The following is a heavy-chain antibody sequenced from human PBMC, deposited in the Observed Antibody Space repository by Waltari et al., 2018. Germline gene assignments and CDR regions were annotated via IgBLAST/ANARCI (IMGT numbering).Heavy chain of an antibody. CDR3: AKDWIPYYGMDV. Sequence: EVQLLESGGGLVQPGGSLRLSCAASGFTFSSYAMRWVRQAPGKGLEWVSAISGSGGSTYYADSVKGRFTISRDNSKNTLYLQMNSLRAEDTAVYYCAKDWIPYYGMDVWGQGTTVTVSS. CDR1: GFTFSSYA. V-gene: IGHV3-23*01. CDR2: ISGSGGST. D-gene: IGHD2-2*03. J-gene: IGHJ6*02.